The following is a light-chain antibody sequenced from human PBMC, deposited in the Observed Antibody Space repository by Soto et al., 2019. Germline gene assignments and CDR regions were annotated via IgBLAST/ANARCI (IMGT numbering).Light chain of an antibody. CDR2: GDS. V-gene: IGLV1-44*01. CDR1: SSNIGGNT. Sequence: QSVLTQPPSASGTPGQRVTISCSGSSSNIGGNTVTWHQQLPGTAPKLLIYGDSQRPSGVPDRFSGSKSDTSASLAISGLQSEDEAGYYCAAWDDSLNGVIFGGGTKLTVL. CDR3: AAWDDSLNGVI. J-gene: IGLJ2*01.